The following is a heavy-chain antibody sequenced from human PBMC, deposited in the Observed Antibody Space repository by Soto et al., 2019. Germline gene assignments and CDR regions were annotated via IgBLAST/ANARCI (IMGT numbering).Heavy chain of an antibody. CDR2: IIPIFGTA. CDR1: GGTFSSYA. Sequence: SVKVSCKASGGTFSSYAISWVRQAPGQGLEWMGGIIPIFGTANYAQKFQSRVTITADESTSTAYMELSSLRSEDTAVYYCARDGIVVVPAAVYYYYGMDVWGQGTTVTVSS. J-gene: IGHJ6*02. CDR3: ARDGIVVVPAAVYYYYGMDV. V-gene: IGHV1-69*13. D-gene: IGHD2-2*01.